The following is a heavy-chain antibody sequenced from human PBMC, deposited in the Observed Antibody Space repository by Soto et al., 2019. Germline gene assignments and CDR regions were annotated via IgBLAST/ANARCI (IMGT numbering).Heavy chain of an antibody. Sequence: GGSLRLSCAASGFTFSSYGMHWVRQAPGKGLEWVAVISYDGSNKYYADSVKGRFTISRDNSKNTLYLQMNSLRAEDTAVYYCAKEIGPASFDYCSSTSCPSPTDYWGQGTLVTVSS. CDR1: GFTFSSYG. V-gene: IGHV3-30*18. CDR3: AKEIGPASFDYCSSTSCPSPTDY. J-gene: IGHJ4*02. CDR2: ISYDGSNK. D-gene: IGHD2-2*01.